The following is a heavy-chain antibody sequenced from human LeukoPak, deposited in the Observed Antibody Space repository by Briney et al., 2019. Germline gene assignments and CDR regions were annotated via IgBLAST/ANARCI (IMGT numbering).Heavy chain of an antibody. CDR2: IYYSGST. CDR1: GGSISSYY. J-gene: IGHJ5*02. V-gene: IGHV4-59*01. Sequence: PSETLSLTCTVSGGSISSYYWSWIRQPPGEGLEWIGYIYYSGSTKYNPSLKSRGTISVPTPKTQSSLKLSSVTAADTAVYYCARHYYYGSGNWFDPWGQGTLVTVSS. CDR3: ARHYYYGSGNWFDP. D-gene: IGHD3-10*01.